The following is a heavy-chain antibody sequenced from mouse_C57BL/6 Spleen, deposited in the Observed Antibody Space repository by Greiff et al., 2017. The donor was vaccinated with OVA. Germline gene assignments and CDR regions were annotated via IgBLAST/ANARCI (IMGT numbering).Heavy chain of an antibody. V-gene: IGHV2-5*01. CDR1: GFSLTSYG. J-gene: IGHJ4*01. Sequence: QVQLQQSGPGLVQPSQSLSITCTVSGFSLTSYGVHWVRQSPGKGLEWLGVIWRGGSTDYNAAFMSRLSITKDNSKSQVFFKMNSLQADDTAIYYCAKTHYYGSGEWIHYYAMDYWGQGTSVTVSS. D-gene: IGHD1-1*01. CDR2: IWRGGST. CDR3: AKTHYYGSGEWIHYYAMDY.